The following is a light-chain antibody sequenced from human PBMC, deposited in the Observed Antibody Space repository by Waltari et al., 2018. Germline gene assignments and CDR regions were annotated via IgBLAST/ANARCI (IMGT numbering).Light chain of an antibody. CDR1: NANLGSNY. CDR3: ASWDDSHYV. Sequence: QSVLTQPPSASETPGQRVTISCSGSNANLGSNYLSWYQQLPGTAPKLLLYRNNQRPPGVPDRFSASKSGTSASLAIDGLRSEDEAIYYCASWDDSHYVFGPGTQVTVL. CDR2: RNN. J-gene: IGLJ1*01. V-gene: IGLV1-47*01.